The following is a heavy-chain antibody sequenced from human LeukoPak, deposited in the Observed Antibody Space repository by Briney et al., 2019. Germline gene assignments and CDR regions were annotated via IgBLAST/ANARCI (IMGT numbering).Heavy chain of an antibody. Sequence: QASETLSLTCTVSGGSISSSSYYWGWIRQPPAKGLEWIGRIYYSGITHYTPSLKSRLTISVETSKNPFSLQLSSETAADTAVYCCASGVGYCSSTSCYTNAFDIWGQGTMVTVSS. CDR1: GGSISSSSYY. D-gene: IGHD2-2*02. CDR2: IYYSGIT. V-gene: IGHV4-39*01. J-gene: IGHJ3*02. CDR3: ASGVGYCSSTSCYTNAFDI.